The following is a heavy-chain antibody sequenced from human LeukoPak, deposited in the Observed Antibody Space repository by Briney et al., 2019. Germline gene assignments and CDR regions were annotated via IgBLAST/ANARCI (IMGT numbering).Heavy chain of an antibody. Sequence: GRCLRLSCAASGFTFSSYWMHWVRQAPGKGLVWVSRINSDGSSTSYADSVKGRFTISRDNAKNTLYLQMNSLRAEDTAVYYCARDYGDYGRADYYYYMDVWGKGTTVTVSS. CDR2: INSDGSST. D-gene: IGHD4-17*01. V-gene: IGHV3-74*01. J-gene: IGHJ6*03. CDR3: ARDYGDYGRADYYYYMDV. CDR1: GFTFSSYW.